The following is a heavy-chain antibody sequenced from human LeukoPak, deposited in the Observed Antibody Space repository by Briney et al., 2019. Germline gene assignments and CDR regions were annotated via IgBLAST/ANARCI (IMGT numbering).Heavy chain of an antibody. Sequence: PGGSLRLSCAASGFTFSTYAMSWVRQAPGKGLEWVSAISGSGDSTYYADSVKGRLTISRDNSKNTIYLEMNSLRAEDTAVYYCAKGKDDYWGQGTLVTVSS. J-gene: IGHJ4*02. V-gene: IGHV3-23*01. CDR3: AKGKDDY. CDR1: GFTFSTYA. CDR2: ISGSGDST.